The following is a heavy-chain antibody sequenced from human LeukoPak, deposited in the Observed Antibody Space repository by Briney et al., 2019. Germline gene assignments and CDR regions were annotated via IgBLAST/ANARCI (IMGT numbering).Heavy chain of an antibody. CDR2: VDYIGST. Sequence: SETLSLTCTVSGGSTSSFYWTWIRQPPGKGLEWIGFVDYIGSTTYNPSLKSRVTISVDTSKKQFSLKLNSVTAAETAVYYCARGRGDSRGTSFDYWGQGTLVTVSS. D-gene: IGHD3-22*01. J-gene: IGHJ4*02. CDR3: ARGRGDSRGTSFDY. CDR1: GGSTSSFY. V-gene: IGHV4-59*01.